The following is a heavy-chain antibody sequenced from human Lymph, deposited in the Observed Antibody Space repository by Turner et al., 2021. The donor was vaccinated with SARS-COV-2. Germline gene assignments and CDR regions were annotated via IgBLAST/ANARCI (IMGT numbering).Heavy chain of an antibody. CDR2: CDPEDGET. CDR1: GYTLTELS. V-gene: IGHV1-24*01. D-gene: IGHD1-1*01. Sequence: QVQLVQSGAEVKKPGASVKVYCKVSGYTLTELSIHWVRQAPGKGLEWMGGCDPEDGETIYAHKFQGRVTMTEDTSTDTAYMELSSLRSEDTAVYYCATLKSNWKILTGRYYFDFWGQGTLVTVSS. CDR3: ATLKSNWKILTGRYYFDF. J-gene: IGHJ4*02.